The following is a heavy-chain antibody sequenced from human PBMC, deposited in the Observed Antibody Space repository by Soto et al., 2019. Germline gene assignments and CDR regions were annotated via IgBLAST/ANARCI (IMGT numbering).Heavy chain of an antibody. J-gene: IGHJ4*02. D-gene: IGHD4-4*01. V-gene: IGHV3-7*03. Sequence: EVQLVKSGGGLVQPGGSLRLSCVGSGFTFTDFYMNWVRQAPGKGLEWVANIRPDGTETNYVESVRGRFTTSRDNAKNSLFLQMNSLRADDTALCYCAGWGGHDYNYWGQGILVTVSS. CDR3: AGWGGHDYNY. CDR2: IRPDGTET. CDR1: GFTFTDFY.